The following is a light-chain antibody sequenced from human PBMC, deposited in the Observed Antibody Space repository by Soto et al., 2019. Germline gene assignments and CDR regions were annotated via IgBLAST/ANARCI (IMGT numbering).Light chain of an antibody. CDR3: QQYGNSPIT. J-gene: IGKJ5*01. V-gene: IGKV3-20*01. CDR2: VAS. Sequence: EIVLTQSPGTLSLSPGERATLSCRASQSVSSNYLAWYQQKPGQAPRVLIYVASSRATGIPDRFSGSGSGTDFTLTISRLEPEDFAVYYCQQYGNSPITFGQGTRLEIK. CDR1: QSVSSNY.